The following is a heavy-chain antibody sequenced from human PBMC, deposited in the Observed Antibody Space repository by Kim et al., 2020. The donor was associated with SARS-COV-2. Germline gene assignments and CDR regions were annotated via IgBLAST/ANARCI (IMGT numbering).Heavy chain of an antibody. CDR1: GFTFSSYA. Sequence: GGSLRLSCAASGFTFSSYAMHWVRQAPGKGLEWVAVISYDGSNKYYADSVKGRFTISRDNSKNTLYLQMNSLRAEDTAVYYCARALSGSYYSPFAYWGQG. CDR2: ISYDGSNK. V-gene: IGHV3-30-3*01. D-gene: IGHD1-26*01. CDR3: ARALSGSYYSPFAY. J-gene: IGHJ4*02.